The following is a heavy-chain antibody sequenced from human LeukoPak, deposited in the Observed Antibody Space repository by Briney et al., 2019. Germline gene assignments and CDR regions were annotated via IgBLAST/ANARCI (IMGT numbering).Heavy chain of an antibody. Sequence: PGGSLRLSCAASGFTFSSYWMHWVRQAPGKGLVWVSRIKSDGSSMSYADSVKGRFTISRDNAKNTLYLQMNSLRAEDTAVYYCARGAYLAYYFDYWGQGSLVSVSS. D-gene: IGHD3-10*01. CDR2: IKSDGSSM. J-gene: IGHJ4*02. CDR3: ARGAYLAYYFDY. CDR1: GFTFSSYW. V-gene: IGHV3-74*01.